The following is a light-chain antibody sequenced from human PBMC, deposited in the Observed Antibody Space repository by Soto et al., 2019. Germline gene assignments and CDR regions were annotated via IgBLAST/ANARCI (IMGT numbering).Light chain of an antibody. CDR2: DND. CDR1: SSNIGNNY. V-gene: IGLV1-51*01. CDR3: ATWDSSLSAGV. Sequence: QSVLTQPPSVSAATGEKVTISCSGSSSNIGNNYVSWYQQLPGTAPKLLIYDNDKRPSGIPDRFSGSKSGTSATLGVTGLQTGDEADYYCATWDSSLSAGVFRGGTKLTVL. J-gene: IGLJ2*01.